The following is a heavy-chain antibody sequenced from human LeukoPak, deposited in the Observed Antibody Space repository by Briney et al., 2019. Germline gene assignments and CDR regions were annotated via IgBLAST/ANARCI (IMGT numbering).Heavy chain of an antibody. CDR3: ARDSITGTLDY. CDR2: IYYSGST. D-gene: IGHD1-20*01. CDR1: GGSISSGGYY. J-gene: IGHJ4*02. Sequence: ALQTLSLTCTVSGGSISSGGYYWRWIRQHPGKGLEWIGYIYYSGSTYYNPSLKSRVTISVDTSKNQFSLKLSSVTAADTAVYYCARDSITGTLDYWGQGTLVTVSS. V-gene: IGHV4-31*03.